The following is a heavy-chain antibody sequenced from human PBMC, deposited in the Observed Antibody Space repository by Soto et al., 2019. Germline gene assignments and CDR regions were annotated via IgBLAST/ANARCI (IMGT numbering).Heavy chain of an antibody. D-gene: IGHD6-13*01. CDR1: GFTFSSYA. CDR2: ISYDGSNK. J-gene: IGHJ4*02. Sequence: QVQLVESGGGVVQPGRSLRLSCAASGFTFSSYAMHWVRQAPGKGLEWVAVISYDGSNKYYADSVKGRFTIYRDNSKNTLYLQMNSLRAEDTAVYYCASSYTGYSSSWYQTCPDYWGQGTLVTVSS. CDR3: ASSYTGYSSSWYQTCPDY. V-gene: IGHV3-30-3*01.